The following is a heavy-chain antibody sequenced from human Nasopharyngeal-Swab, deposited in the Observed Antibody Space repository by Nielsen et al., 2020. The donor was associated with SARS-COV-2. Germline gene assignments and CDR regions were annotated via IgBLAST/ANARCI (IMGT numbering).Heavy chain of an antibody. CDR2: ISYDGSIK. CDR3: ARGGSSGESSFDY. D-gene: IGHD6-25*01. Sequence: GGSLRLSCAASGFTFSSYWMSWVRQAPGKGLEWLGVISYDGSIKRSADSVEGRFTISRDNSKNTLYLQMNSLRTDDTAVYYCARGGSSGESSFDYWGQGTLVTVSA. V-gene: IGHV3-30-3*01. CDR1: GFTFSSYW. J-gene: IGHJ4*02.